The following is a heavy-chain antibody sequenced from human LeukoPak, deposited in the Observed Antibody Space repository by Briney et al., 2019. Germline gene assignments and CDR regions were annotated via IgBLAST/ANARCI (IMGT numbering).Heavy chain of an antibody. CDR1: GFTFSDYY. V-gene: IGHV3-11*04. Sequence: GGSLRLSCAASGFTFSDYYMSWIRQAPGKGLEWVSYISSSGSTIYYADSVKGRFTISRDNAKNSLYLQMNSLRAEDTAVYYCVVYKYILSWSAFDFWGRGTMVTVSS. CDR2: ISSSGSTI. J-gene: IGHJ3*01. CDR3: VVYKYILSWSAFDF. D-gene: IGHD6-13*01.